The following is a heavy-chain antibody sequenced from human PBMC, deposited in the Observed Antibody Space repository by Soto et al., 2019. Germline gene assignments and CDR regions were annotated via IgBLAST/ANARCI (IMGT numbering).Heavy chain of an antibody. CDR3: AGDHRCSGSYPSDYYGMDV. D-gene: IGHD3-10*02. CDR2: IIPIFGTA. CDR1: GGTFSSYA. Sequence: QVQLVQSGAEVKKPGSSVKVSCKASGGTFSSYAISWVRQAPGQGLEWMGGIIPIFGTANYAQKFQGRVTITADESTSKAYMELSSLRSEETGVYYWAGDHRCSGSYPSDYYGMDVWGQGTTVTVSS. J-gene: IGHJ6*02. V-gene: IGHV1-69*01.